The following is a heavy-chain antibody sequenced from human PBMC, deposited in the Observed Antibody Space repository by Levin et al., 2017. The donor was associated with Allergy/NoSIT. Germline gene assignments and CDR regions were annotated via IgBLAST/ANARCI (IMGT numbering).Heavy chain of an antibody. CDR1: GYTFTMFG. CDR3: ARDRVTLVQGEFDP. J-gene: IGHJ5*02. CDR2: ISTYNGHT. Sequence: PGESLKISCKASGYTFTMFGINWVRQAPGQGLEWMGWISTYNGHTKYAEKLQGRLTMTTDTSTTTAYMEMRSLRSDDTAVYYCARDRVTLVQGEFDPWGQGTLVTVSS. V-gene: IGHV1-18*01. D-gene: IGHD3-10*01.